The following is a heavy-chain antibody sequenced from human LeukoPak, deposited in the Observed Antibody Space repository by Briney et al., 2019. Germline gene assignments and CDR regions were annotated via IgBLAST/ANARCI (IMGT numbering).Heavy chain of an antibody. CDR1: GFTFGSYA. J-gene: IGHJ4*02. CDR3: AKDISSGYYYFDY. Sequence: PGGSLRLSCAASGFTFGSYAMSWVRQAPGKGLEWVSVISGSGGSTYYADSVKGRFTISRDNSKNTLHLQMNSLRAEDTAVYYCAKDISSGYYYFDYWGQGTLVTVSS. CDR2: ISGSGGST. V-gene: IGHV3-23*01. D-gene: IGHD3-22*01.